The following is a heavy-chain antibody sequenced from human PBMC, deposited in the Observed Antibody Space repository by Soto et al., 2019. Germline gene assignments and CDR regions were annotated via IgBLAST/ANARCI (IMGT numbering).Heavy chain of an antibody. Sequence: QVQLVQSGAEVKKPGASVKVSCKTSGYTFTNFGLSWVRQAPGQGLEWMGWISAYNGNTNYAQNFQGRVTMTTDTSTSTAYMELRSLSSDDRAVYYCARVGTPIDYWGQGTLVTVSS. CDR3: ARVGTPIDY. D-gene: IGHD7-27*01. CDR1: GYTFTNFG. V-gene: IGHV1-18*01. J-gene: IGHJ4*02. CDR2: ISAYNGNT.